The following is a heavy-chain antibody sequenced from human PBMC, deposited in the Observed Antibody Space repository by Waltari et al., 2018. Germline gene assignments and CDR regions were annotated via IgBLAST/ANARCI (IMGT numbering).Heavy chain of an antibody. CDR3: AKDSLFLSGSYFRH. CDR2: IYAGGNT. V-gene: IGHV3-23*03. D-gene: IGHD1-26*01. CDR1: GFAFSSTA. J-gene: IGHJ1*01. Sequence: EVQLLASGGGFVQPGGSLRRCWSASGFAFSSTAMSWVRLAPGKGLEWVSVIYAGGNTYYADSVKGRFNISRDNSKNTVYLQMNGLRGEDTGLYYCAKDSLFLSGSYFRHWGLGTLVTVSS.